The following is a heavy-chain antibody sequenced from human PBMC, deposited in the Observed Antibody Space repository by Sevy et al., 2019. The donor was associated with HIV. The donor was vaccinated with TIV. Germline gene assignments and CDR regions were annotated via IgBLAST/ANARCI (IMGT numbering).Heavy chain of an antibody. CDR2: IIPSSGTA. J-gene: IGHJ4*02. CDR1: GGNLRHYV. V-gene: IGHV1-69*13. CDR3: ARLYPCGGACYYFDS. Sequence: ASVKVSCKVSGGNLRHYVITWVRQAPGQGLEWMGGIIPSSGTANYAQMFQGRVTIIADESTSTAYMELSSLRSEDTAVYYCARLYPCGGACYYFDSWGQGPLVTVSS. D-gene: IGHD2-21*02.